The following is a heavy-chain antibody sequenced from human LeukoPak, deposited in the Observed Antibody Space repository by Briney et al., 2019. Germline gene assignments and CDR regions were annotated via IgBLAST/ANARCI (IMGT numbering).Heavy chain of an antibody. V-gene: IGHV3-15*01. J-gene: IGHJ4*02. D-gene: IGHD1-26*01. CDR3: SSRVGGY. Sequence: GGCLRLSWAVSGFTFSSFSMNWVRQAPGKGLEWLGRIRSRTDGGTVDYAAPVTGRFTISRDDSKNTLYLQMNSLKTEDTAVYYCSSRVGGYWGQGTLVTVSS. CDR2: IRSRTDGGTV. CDR1: GFTFSSFS.